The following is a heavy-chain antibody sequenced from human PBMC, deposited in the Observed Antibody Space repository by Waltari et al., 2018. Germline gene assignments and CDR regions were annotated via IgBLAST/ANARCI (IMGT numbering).Heavy chain of an antibody. D-gene: IGHD3-10*01. Sequence: QVELQESGPGLVKPSQTLSLTCTVSGDSISRGGYYWSWIRQHPGKGLEWIGYIYYTGPTSYNPPLKVRVTISVDTSKNQFSLKLSSVTAADTAVYYCARDRAVFFGSGQDYWGQGTLVTVSS. CDR2: IYYTGPT. J-gene: IGHJ4*02. CDR3: ARDRAVFFGSGQDY. V-gene: IGHV4-31*03. CDR1: GDSISRGGYY.